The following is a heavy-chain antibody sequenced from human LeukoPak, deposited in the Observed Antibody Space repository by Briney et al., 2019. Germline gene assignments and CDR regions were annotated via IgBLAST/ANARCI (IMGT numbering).Heavy chain of an antibody. CDR1: GYTFTGYY. CDR2: INPNSGGT. J-gene: IGHJ4*02. CDR3: ARDINLARSGGSCFDY. V-gene: IGHV1-2*02. Sequence: GASVKVSCKASGYTFTGYYMHWVRQAPGQGLEWMGWINPNSGGTNYAQKFQGRVTMTRDTSISTAYMELSRLRSDDTAVYYCARDINLARSGGSCFDYWGQGTLVTVSS. D-gene: IGHD2-15*01.